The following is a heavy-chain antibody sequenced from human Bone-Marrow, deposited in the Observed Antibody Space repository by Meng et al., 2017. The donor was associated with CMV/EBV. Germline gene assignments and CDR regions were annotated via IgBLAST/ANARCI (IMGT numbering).Heavy chain of an antibody. V-gene: IGHV3-21*01. CDR2: ISSSSSYI. CDR3: ARESLASCGGDCYALDY. D-gene: IGHD2-21*01. Sequence: GGPLRLSCAASCFTFSSYSMNWVRQAPGKGLEWVSSISSSSSYIYYADSVKGRFTISRDNAKNSLYLQMNSLRAEDTAVYYCARESLASCGGDCYALDYWGQGTLVTVPQ. CDR1: CFTFSSYS. J-gene: IGHJ4*02.